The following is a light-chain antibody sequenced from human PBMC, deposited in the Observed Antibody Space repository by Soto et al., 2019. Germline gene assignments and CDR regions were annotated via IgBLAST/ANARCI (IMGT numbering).Light chain of an antibody. CDR3: AAWDDSLSAVV. J-gene: IGLJ2*01. Sequence: QSVLTQPPSVSGAPGQRVTISCTGSSSNIGAGYDVHWYQQLPGTAPKLLISENNNRPSGVPDRFSGSKSGTSASLAISGLRSEDEADYYCAAWDDSLSAVVFGGGTKLTVL. CDR1: SSNIGAGYD. V-gene: IGLV1-40*01. CDR2: ENN.